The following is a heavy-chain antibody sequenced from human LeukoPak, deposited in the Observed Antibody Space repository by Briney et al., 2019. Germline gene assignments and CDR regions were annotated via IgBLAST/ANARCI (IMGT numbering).Heavy chain of an antibody. CDR1: GFTFSSYA. V-gene: IGHV3-23*01. J-gene: IGHJ4*02. CDR2: ISGSGGST. Sequence: GGSPRLSCAASGFTFSSYAMSWVRQAPGKGLEWVSAISGSGGSTYYADSVKGRFTISRDNSKNTLYLQMNSLRAEDTAVYYCAKVPPPYYDFWSGYYTSDYWGQGTLVTVSS. CDR3: AKVPPPYYDFWSGYYTSDY. D-gene: IGHD3-3*01.